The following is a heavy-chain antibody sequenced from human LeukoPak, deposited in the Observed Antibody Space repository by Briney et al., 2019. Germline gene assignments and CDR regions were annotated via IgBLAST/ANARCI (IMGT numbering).Heavy chain of an antibody. V-gene: IGHV3-21*04. D-gene: IGHD6-6*01. CDR1: GFTFSSYA. J-gene: IGHJ3*01. Sequence: GGSLRLSCAASGFTFSSYAMSWVRQAPGKGLEWVSSISSSSSYIYYADSVKGRFTISRDNAKNSLYLQMNSLRAEDTAVYYCARSSYSSSSSVWGQGTMVTVSS. CDR3: ARSSYSSSSSV. CDR2: ISSSSSYI.